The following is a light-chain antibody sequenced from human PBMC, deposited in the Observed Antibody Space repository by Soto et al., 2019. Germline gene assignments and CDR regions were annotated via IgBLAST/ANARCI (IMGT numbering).Light chain of an antibody. CDR1: QGISSY. V-gene: IGKV1-9*01. CDR2: AAS. Sequence: IQLTQSPSSLSASVGDRVTITCRASQGISSYLAWYQQKPGKAPKLLIYAASTLQSGVPSRFSGSGSGTDFTLTISSLQPEDFETSYCQQLNSYPWTFGQGTKVDIK. J-gene: IGKJ1*01. CDR3: QQLNSYPWT.